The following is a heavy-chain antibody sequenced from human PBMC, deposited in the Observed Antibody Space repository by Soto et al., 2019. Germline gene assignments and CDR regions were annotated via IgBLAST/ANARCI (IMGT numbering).Heavy chain of an antibody. Sequence: QVQLQESGPGLVKPSQTLSLTCTVSGGSISSGDYYWNWIRQPPGKGLEWIGSIYYSGSTYYSPSPKRRVTIAVGTSKNQFSLKLSSVTAADTAVYYCVRGDPGACSSTSCSDAFDLWCRGTMVAVSS. CDR2: IYYSGST. V-gene: IGHV4-30-4*01. CDR1: GGSISSGDYY. J-gene: IGHJ3*01. D-gene: IGHD2-2*01. CDR3: VRGDPGACSSTSCSDAFDL.